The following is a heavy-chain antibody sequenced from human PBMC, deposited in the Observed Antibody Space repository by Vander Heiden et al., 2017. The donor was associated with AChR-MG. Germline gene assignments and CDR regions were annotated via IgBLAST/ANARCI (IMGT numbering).Heavy chain of an antibody. D-gene: IGHD3-10*01. Sequence: EVQLVESGGGLVKPGGSLRLSCAASGFTFSSYSMNWVRQAPGKGLEWVSSISSSSSYIYYADSVKGRFTISRDNAKNSLYLQMNSLRAEDTAVYYCARDRWTTMVRGVGGGYGMDVWCQGPTVTVSS. CDR2: ISSSSSYI. CDR1: GFTFSSYS. V-gene: IGHV3-21*01. J-gene: IGHJ6*02. CDR3: ARDRWTTMVRGVGGGYGMDV.